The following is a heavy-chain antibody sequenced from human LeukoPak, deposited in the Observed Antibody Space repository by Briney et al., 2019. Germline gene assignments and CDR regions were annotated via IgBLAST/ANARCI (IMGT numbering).Heavy chain of an antibody. CDR2: INHSGST. CDR1: GGSFSGYY. CDR3: ARGDRYYDFWSGHGRNWFDP. J-gene: IGHJ5*02. V-gene: IGHV4-34*01. Sequence: TSETLSLTCAVYGGSFSGYYWSWIRQPPGKGLEWIGEINHSGSTNYNPSLKSRVTISVDTSKNQFSLKLSSVTAADTAVYYCARGDRYYDFWSGHGRNWFDPWGQGTLVTVSS. D-gene: IGHD3-3*01.